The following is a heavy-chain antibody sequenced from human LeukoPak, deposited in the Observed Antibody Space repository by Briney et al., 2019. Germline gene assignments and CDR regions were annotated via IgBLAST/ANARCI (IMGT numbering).Heavy chain of an antibody. J-gene: IGHJ4*02. CDR3: ARGKGDLSMIVMIVTAVEFYFDS. CDR1: GGSFSGYY. Sequence: PSETLSLTCAVYGGSFSGYYWSWIRQPPGKGLEWIGEINHSGSTNYNPSLKSRVTLSLDTSKNQVSLKLNSLTAADTAVYYCARGKGDLSMIVMIVTAVEFYFDSWGPGTLVTVSS. V-gene: IGHV4-34*01. CDR2: INHSGST. D-gene: IGHD3-22*01.